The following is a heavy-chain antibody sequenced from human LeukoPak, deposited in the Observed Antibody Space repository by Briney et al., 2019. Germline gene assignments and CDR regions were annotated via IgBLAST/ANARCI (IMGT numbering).Heavy chain of an antibody. V-gene: IGHV3-74*01. CDR2: INSDGSST. D-gene: IGHD3-22*01. Sequence: GGSLRLSSAASGFTFSSYWMHWVRQAPGKGLVWVSRINSDGSSTSYADSVKGRFTISRDNAKNTLYLQTNSLRAEDTAVYYCASSYYDSSGYYIGDAFDTWGQGTMVTVSS. CDR1: GFTFSSYW. J-gene: IGHJ3*02. CDR3: ASSYYDSSGYYIGDAFDT.